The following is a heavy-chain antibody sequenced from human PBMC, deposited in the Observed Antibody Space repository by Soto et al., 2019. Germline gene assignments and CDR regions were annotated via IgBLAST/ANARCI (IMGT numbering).Heavy chain of an antibody. CDR1: GGTFSSYA. CDR2: IISIFGTA. V-gene: IGHV1-69*12. J-gene: IGHJ6*02. CDR3: ARHVPAAGYYYGMDV. D-gene: IGHD2-2*01. Sequence: QVQLVQSGAEVKKPGSSVKVSCKASGGTFSSYAISWVRQAPGQGLEWMGGIISIFGTANYAQKFQGRVTIIADESTSTAYMELSSLTSEDTAVYYCARHVPAAGYYYGMDVWGQGTTVTVSS.